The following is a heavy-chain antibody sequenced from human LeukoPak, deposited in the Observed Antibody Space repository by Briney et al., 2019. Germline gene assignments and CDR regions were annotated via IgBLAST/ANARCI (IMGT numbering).Heavy chain of an antibody. D-gene: IGHD1-1*01. CDR2: FDPEDGET. CDR3: ATWNDRCLYFDY. CDR1: GDTLTELS. V-gene: IGHV1-24*01. J-gene: IGHJ4*02. Sequence: ASVKVSCKVSGDTLTELSMHWVRQAPGKGLEWMGGFDPEDGETIYAQKFQGRVTMTEDTSTDTAYMELRSLRSEDTAVYYCATWNDRCLYFDYWGQGTLVTVSS.